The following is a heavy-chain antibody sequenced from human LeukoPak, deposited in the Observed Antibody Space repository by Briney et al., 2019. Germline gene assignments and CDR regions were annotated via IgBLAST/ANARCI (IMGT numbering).Heavy chain of an antibody. V-gene: IGHV4-34*01. Sequence: SETLSLTCAVYGGSFSGYYWSWIRQPPGKGLEWIGEINHSGSTNYNPSLKSRVTISVDTSKNQFSLKLSSVTAADTAVYYCARNTDYDFWSGYYTLDYWGQGTLVTVSS. CDR2: INHSGST. CDR3: ARNTDYDFWSGYYTLDY. D-gene: IGHD3-3*01. CDR1: GGSFSGYY. J-gene: IGHJ4*02.